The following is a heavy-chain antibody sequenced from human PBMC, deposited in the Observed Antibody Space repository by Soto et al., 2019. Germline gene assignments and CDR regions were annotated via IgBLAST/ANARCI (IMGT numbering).Heavy chain of an antibody. CDR1: GGSISSSSYY. V-gene: IGHV4-61*05. J-gene: IGHJ6*03. CDR3: ARRRGYCSGGSCYPAPSYYYMAV. D-gene: IGHD2-15*01. CDR2: IYYSGST. Sequence: SETLSLTCTVSGGSISSSSYYWGWIRQPPGKGLEWIGYIYYSGSTNYNPSLKSRVTISVDTSKNQFSLKLSSVTAADTAVYYCARRRGYCSGGSCYPAPSYYYMAVGGKGTRVTVS.